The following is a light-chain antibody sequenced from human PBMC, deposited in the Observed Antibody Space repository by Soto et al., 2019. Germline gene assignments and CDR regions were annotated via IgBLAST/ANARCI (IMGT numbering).Light chain of an antibody. J-gene: IGKJ4*01. V-gene: IGKV1-9*01. Sequence: DIQLTQSPSFLSASVGDRVTITCRASQGIPNYVAWYQQKPGKAPNVLIFAAATLQSGVPSRFSGSGSVTEFTLTISSLQPEDFAPYYCQHLCIQSPLTFGGGTKVEVK. CDR1: QGIPNY. CDR2: AAA. CDR3: QHLCIQSPLT.